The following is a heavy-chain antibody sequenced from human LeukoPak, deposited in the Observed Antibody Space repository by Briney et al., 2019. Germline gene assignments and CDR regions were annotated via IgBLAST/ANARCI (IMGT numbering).Heavy chain of an antibody. J-gene: IGHJ5*02. V-gene: IGHV3-23*01. CDR2: ISGSVAST. Sequence: PGGSLRVSCVASGVTFSSSAMSWGRQAPGKGLGWGSTISGSVASTYYADSVKGGFTISRQNSKNTLYLQTNTLRAQDTAVYHCAKTRLGELFSWGQGTLVTVSS. CDR3: AKTRLGELFS. D-gene: IGHD3-16*01. CDR1: GVTFSSSA.